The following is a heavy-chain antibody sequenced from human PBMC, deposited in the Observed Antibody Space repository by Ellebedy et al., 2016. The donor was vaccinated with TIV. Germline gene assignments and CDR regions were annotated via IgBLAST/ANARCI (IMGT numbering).Heavy chain of an antibody. CDR2: MNPNSGNT. J-gene: IGHJ6*03. CDR3: ARAGEASRSGFSKGIAARPRAYYYYMDV. Sequence: ASVKVSXXASGYTFTSCDINWVRQATGQGLEWMGWMNPNSGNTGYAQKFQGRVTMTRNTSISTAYMELSSLRSEDTAVYYCARAGEASRSGFSKGIAARPRAYYYYMDVWGKGTTVTVSS. D-gene: IGHD6-6*01. V-gene: IGHV1-8*01. CDR1: GYTFTSCD.